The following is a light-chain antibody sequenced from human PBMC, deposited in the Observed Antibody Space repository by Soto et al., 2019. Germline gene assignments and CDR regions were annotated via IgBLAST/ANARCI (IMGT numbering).Light chain of an antibody. CDR3: QQRSNWPLYT. CDR2: DAS. CDR1: QDVSSY. J-gene: IGKJ2*01. Sequence: EIVLTQSPATLSLSPGERATLSCRASQDVSSYLAWYQQKPGQAPRLLIYDASNRATGIPARFSGSGSGTDFTLTISSLEPEDFVIYYCQQRSNWPLYTFVQGTKLEIK. V-gene: IGKV3-11*01.